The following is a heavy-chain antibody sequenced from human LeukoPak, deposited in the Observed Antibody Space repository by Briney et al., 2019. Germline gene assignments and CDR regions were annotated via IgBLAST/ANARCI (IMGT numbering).Heavy chain of an antibody. Sequence: SETLSLTCTVSGASISGYYWTWIRQPPGKGLEWIGYIYYSGSTNYNPSLKSRVTISVDTSKNQFSLKLSSVTAADTAVYYCARAWGSGSYRVYGMDVWGQGTTVTVSS. D-gene: IGHD3-10*01. CDR2: IYYSGST. V-gene: IGHV4-59*01. J-gene: IGHJ6*02. CDR3: ARAWGSGSYRVYGMDV. CDR1: GASISGYY.